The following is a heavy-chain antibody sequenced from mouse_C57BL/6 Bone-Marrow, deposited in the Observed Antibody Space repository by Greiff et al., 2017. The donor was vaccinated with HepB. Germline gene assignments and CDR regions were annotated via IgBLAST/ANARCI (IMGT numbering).Heavy chain of an antibody. J-gene: IGHJ4*01. CDR2: IYPGSGST. CDR1: GYTFTSYW. D-gene: IGHD2-2*01. Sequence: QVQLQQPGAELVKPGASVKMSCKASGYTFTSYWITWVKQRPGQGLEWIGDIYPGSGSTNYNEKFKSKATLTVDTSSSTAYMQLSSLTSEDAAVEYWAREGEWLRPRRAMDYWGQGTSVTVSS. CDR3: AREGEWLRPRRAMDY. V-gene: IGHV1-55*01.